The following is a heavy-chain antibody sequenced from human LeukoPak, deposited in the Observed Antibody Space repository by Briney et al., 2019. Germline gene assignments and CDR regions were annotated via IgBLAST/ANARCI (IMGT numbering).Heavy chain of an antibody. Sequence: GGPLRHSCEASGFTFSTYIMLWVPQAPGKGLVWVAILSSGSSAIFSADALKGRFTISRDDAKNLLYLDMNSLRAEDTAVYYCARGHTAVTRHFDFWGQGTLVTVSS. D-gene: IGHD4-17*01. J-gene: IGHJ4*02. CDR2: LSSGSSAI. CDR3: ARGHTAVTRHFDF. V-gene: IGHV3-21*01. CDR1: GFTFSTYI.